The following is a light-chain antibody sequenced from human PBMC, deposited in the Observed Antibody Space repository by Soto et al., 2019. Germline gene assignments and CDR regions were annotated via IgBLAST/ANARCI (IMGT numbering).Light chain of an antibody. CDR1: QSISSN. CDR3: QQYNDWPPRYT. CDR2: GAS. V-gene: IGKV3-15*01. J-gene: IGKJ2*01. Sequence: EIVMTQSPATLSVSPGERATLSCRASQSISSNLAWYQQKPGQAPRLLIYGASARATGIPARFTGSGSGTAFTLTISSLQSEDFAVYYCQQYNDWPPRYTFGQGTNLEIK.